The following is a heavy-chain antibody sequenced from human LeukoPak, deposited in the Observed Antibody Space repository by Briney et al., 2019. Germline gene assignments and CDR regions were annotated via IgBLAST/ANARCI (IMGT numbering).Heavy chain of an antibody. V-gene: IGHV4-34*01. CDR3: ARGGKETDALDY. J-gene: IGHJ4*02. Sequence: PSETLSLTCAVYGGSFSGYYWSWTRQPPGKGLEWIGKINHSGSANYNPSLKSRVTISVDTSKNQFSLKLSSVTAADTAVYYCARGGKETDALDYWGQGTLVTVSS. CDR1: GGSFSGYY. CDR2: INHSGSA. D-gene: IGHD2-21*02.